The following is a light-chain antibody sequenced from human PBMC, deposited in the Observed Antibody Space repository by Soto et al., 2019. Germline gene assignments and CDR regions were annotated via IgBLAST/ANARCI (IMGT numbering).Light chain of an antibody. V-gene: IGKV3-11*01. CDR1: QRVSSY. J-gene: IGKJ4*01. CDR3: QQRSNWPLA. CDR2: DAS. Sequence: PGKRATLSCRASQRVSSYLAWYQQKPGQAPRLLIYDASNRAPGIPARFSGSGSGTDFTLTISSLEPEDFAVYYCQQRSNWPLAFGGGTKVEIK.